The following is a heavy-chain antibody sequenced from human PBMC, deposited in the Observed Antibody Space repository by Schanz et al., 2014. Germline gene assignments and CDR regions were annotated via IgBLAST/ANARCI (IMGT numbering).Heavy chain of an antibody. J-gene: IGHJ4*02. V-gene: IGHV1-46*02. CDR2: INPSGGST. CDR1: GYTLKDHA. D-gene: IGHD6-13*01. CDR3: ARDGEAAAGCDY. Sequence: QVQLVQSGPEVKKPGASVKVSCQASGYTLKDHAMHWVRQAPGQGLEWMGIINPSGGSTSYAQKFQGRVTMTRDTSTSTVYMELSSLRSEDTAVYYCARDGEAAAGCDYWGQGTLLTVSS.